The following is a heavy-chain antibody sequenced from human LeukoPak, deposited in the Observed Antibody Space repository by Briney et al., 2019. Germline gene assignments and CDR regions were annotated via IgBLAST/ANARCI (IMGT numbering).Heavy chain of an antibody. CDR2: IDPSVGST. D-gene: IGHD3-22*01. CDR3: ARERYDSSGDYYFAY. CDR1: GYSFTSYH. Sequence: GASVKVSCKASGYSFTSYHMHWVRQAPGQGLEWMGIIDPSVGSTSYARKFQGRVTMTRDTSTSTVYMELSSLRSEDTAVYYCARERYDSSGDYYFAYWGQGTLVTVSS. J-gene: IGHJ4*02. V-gene: IGHV1-46*01.